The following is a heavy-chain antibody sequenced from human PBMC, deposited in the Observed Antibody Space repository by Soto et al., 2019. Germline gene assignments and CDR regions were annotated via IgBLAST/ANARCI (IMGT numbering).Heavy chain of an antibody. CDR3: ARETSAAGTGWFDP. V-gene: IGHV1-8*01. CDR2: MNPNSGNT. Sequence: QVQLVQSGAEVKKPGASVKVSCKASGYTFTSYDINWVRQATGQGLEWMGWMNPNSGNTGYAQKFQGRVTMTRNNSISTAYMDLSSLRSEDTAVYYCARETSAAGTGWFDPWGQGTLVTVSS. D-gene: IGHD6-13*01. CDR1: GYTFTSYD. J-gene: IGHJ5*02.